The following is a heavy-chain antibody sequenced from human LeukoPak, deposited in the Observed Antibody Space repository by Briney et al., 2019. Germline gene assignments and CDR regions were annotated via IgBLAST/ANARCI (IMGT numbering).Heavy chain of an antibody. CDR3: ARVWWYGGNSGGATGAFDI. CDR2: IYFTGSA. D-gene: IGHD4-23*01. J-gene: IGHJ3*02. CDR1: GDSINDYY. Sequence: PSETLSLTCTVSGDSINDYYWGWIRQPPGKGLEWIGYIYFTGSARYNPSLESRVTISVDTSKNQFSLKLSSVTAADTAVYYCARVWWYGGNSGGATGAFDIWGQGTMVTVSS. V-gene: IGHV4-59*08.